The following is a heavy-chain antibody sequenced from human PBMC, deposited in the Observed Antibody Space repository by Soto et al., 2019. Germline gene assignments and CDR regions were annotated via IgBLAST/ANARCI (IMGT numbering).Heavy chain of an antibody. J-gene: IGHJ4*02. CDR3: ARDDSGFSGSHYIDYFNY. CDR1: GYTFTSYA. D-gene: IGHD1-26*01. Sequence: GASVKVSCKASGYTFTSYAMHWVRQAPGQRLEWVGWINAGNGNTKYSQKFQGRVTITRDTSASTAYMELSSLTSEDTAVYYCARDDSGFSGSHYIDYFNYWGQGALVTVSS. CDR2: INAGNGNT. V-gene: IGHV1-3*01.